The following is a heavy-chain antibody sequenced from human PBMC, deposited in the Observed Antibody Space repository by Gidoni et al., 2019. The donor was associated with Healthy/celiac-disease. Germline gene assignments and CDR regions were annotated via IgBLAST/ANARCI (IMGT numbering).Heavy chain of an antibody. Sequence: EVQLVEAGGGLVKPGRSLRRSGTASGFTFGDYAMSWFRQDPGKGLEWVGFIRSKAYGGTTEYAASVKGRFTLSRDDSKSIAYLQMTSLKTEDTAVYYCTRGGKDYFDYWGQGTLVTVSS. CDR1: GFTFGDYA. V-gene: IGHV3-49*05. CDR2: IRSKAYGGTT. CDR3: TRGGKDYFDY. J-gene: IGHJ4*02.